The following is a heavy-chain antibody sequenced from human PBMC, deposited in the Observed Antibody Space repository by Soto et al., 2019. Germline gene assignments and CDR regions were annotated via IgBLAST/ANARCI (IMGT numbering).Heavy chain of an antibody. D-gene: IGHD3-16*01. J-gene: IGHJ4*02. CDR2: VHGGGST. CDR1: GFTVGNNH. CDR3: AGRLTTAASLDY. V-gene: IGHV3-53*01. Sequence: GGSLRLSCAASGFTVGNNHLTWVRQAAGKGLELVSFVHGGGSTSYADSVKGRFTISRDNSKNTLYLQMDSLRAEDTAIYYCAGRLTTAASLDYWGRGTLVTVSS.